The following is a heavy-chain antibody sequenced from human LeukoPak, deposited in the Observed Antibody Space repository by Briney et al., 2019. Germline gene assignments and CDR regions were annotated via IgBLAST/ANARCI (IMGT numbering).Heavy chain of an antibody. CDR2: ISYDGSNK. D-gene: IGHD2-8*01. Sequence: GGSLRLSRAASGFTFSSYAMHWVRQAPGKGLEWVAVISYDGSNKYYADSVKGRFTISRGNSKNTLYLQMNSLRAEDTAVYYCARTPMYEAFDYWGQGTLVTVSS. CDR3: ARTPMYEAFDY. J-gene: IGHJ4*02. V-gene: IGHV3-30*14. CDR1: GFTFSSYA.